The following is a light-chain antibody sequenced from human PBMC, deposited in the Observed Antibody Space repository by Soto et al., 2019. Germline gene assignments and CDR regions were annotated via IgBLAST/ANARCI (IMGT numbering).Light chain of an antibody. J-gene: IGLJ2*01. CDR3: CSYAGSYVV. Sequence: QSVLTQPRSVSGSPGQSVTISCTGTSSDVGGYNYVPWYQQHPGKAPKLMIYDVSKRPSGVPDRFSGSKSGNTASLTISGLQAEDEADYYCCSYAGSYVVFGGGTKVTVL. CDR1: SSDVGGYNY. V-gene: IGLV2-11*01. CDR2: DVS.